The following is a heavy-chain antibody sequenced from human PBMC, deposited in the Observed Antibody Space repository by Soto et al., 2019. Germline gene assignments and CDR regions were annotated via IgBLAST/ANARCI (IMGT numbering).Heavy chain of an antibody. J-gene: IGHJ6*02. Sequence: GGVLRLSCAASGFTFSSYWMSWVRQAPGKGLEWVANIKQDGSEKYYVDSVKGRFTISRDNAKNSLYLQMNSLRAEDTAVYYCARAPGAGTYYYYGMDVWGQGTTVTVSS. CDR3: ARAPGAGTYYYYGMDV. V-gene: IGHV3-7*01. D-gene: IGHD6-13*01. CDR1: GFTFSSYW. CDR2: IKQDGSEK.